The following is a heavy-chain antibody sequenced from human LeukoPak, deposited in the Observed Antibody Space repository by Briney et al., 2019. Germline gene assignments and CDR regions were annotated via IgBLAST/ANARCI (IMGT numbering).Heavy chain of an antibody. Sequence: GGSLRLSCAASGFPISTNYMSWVRQAPGKGPEWVSIIYSGGNTFYADSVKGRFTISRDSSKNTLFLQMNILRAEDTAVYYCAREGPSISSGWPGLFDYWGQGTLVIVSS. V-gene: IGHV3-53*01. D-gene: IGHD6-19*01. CDR1: GFPISTNY. CDR3: AREGPSISSGWPGLFDY. J-gene: IGHJ4*02. CDR2: IYSGGNT.